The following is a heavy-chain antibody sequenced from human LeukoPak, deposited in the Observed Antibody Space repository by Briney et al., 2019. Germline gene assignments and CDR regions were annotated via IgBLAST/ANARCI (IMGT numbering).Heavy chain of an antibody. CDR3: ARHQLWFGENYYYGMDV. CDR2: IYYSGST. D-gene: IGHD3-10*01. CDR1: GGSISSYY. Sequence: PSETLSLTCTVSGGSISSYYWSWIRQPPGKGLEWIGYIYYSGSTNYNPSLKSRVTISVDTSKNQFSLKLSSVTAADTAVYYCARHQLWFGENYYYGMDVWGQGTTVTVSS. V-gene: IGHV4-59*08. J-gene: IGHJ6*02.